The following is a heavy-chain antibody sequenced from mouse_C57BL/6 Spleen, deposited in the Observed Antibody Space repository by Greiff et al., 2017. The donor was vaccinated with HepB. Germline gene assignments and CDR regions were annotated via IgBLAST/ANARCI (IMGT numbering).Heavy chain of an antibody. D-gene: IGHD1-1*01. J-gene: IGHJ4*01. CDR3: TRAPIITPEGAMYY. V-gene: IGHV1-15*01. Sequence: QVQLQQSGAELVRPGASVTLSCKASGYTFTDYEMHWVKQTPVHGLEWIGAIDPETGGTAYNQKFKGKGILTADKSSTTASMELRSLTSEDSAVYYSTRAPIITPEGAMYYWGQGTSVTVSS. CDR1: GYTFTDYE. CDR2: IDPETGGT.